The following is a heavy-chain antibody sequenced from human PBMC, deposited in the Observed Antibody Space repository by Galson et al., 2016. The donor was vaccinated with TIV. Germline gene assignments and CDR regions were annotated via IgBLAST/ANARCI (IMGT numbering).Heavy chain of an antibody. Sequence: SLRLSCAASGFIFNNYAMRWVRQAPGRGLEWVAFILYDGSDISYADSVKGRFTISRDSSTLYLQMNSLRIEETAIYYCAKDLLPFCSGGTCHLYYYYYHGMDIWGQGTTVTVSS. CDR3: AKDLLPFCSGGTCHLYYYYYHGMDI. D-gene: IGHD2-15*01. CDR1: GFIFNNYA. V-gene: IGHV3-30*02. J-gene: IGHJ6*02. CDR2: ILYDGSDI.